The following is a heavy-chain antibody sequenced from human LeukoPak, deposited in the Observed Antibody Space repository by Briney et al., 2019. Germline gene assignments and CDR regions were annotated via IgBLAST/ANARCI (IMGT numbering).Heavy chain of an antibody. CDR3: ASRDAATSDY. J-gene: IGHJ4*02. Sequence: KPSETLSLTCAVYGGSFSGYYWSWIRQPPGKGLEWIGEINHSRSTNYNPSLKSRVTISVDTSKNQFSLKLSSVTAADTAVYYCASRDAATSDYWGQGTLVTVSS. CDR2: INHSRST. CDR1: GGSFSGYY. V-gene: IGHV4-34*01. D-gene: IGHD5-12*01.